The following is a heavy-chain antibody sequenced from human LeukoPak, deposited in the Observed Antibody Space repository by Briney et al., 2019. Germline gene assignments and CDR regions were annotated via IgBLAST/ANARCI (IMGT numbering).Heavy chain of an antibody. Sequence: SETLSLTCTVSGGSISSYYWSWIRQPAGKGLEWIGRIYTNGSTNYNLSLKSRVTMSVDTSKNQFSLKLNSVTAADTAVYYCARESYYDSSGYSHDAFDIWGQGTMVTVSS. D-gene: IGHD3-22*01. J-gene: IGHJ3*02. CDR3: ARESYYDSSGYSHDAFDI. V-gene: IGHV4-4*07. CDR1: GGSISSYY. CDR2: IYTNGST.